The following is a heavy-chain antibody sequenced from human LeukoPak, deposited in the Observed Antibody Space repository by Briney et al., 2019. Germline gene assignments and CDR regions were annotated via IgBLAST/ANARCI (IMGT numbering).Heavy chain of an antibody. V-gene: IGHV1-18*01. CDR2: ISAYNGDT. Sequence: ASVKVSCKASGYTFTNYGISWVRQAPGQGLEWMGWISAYNGDTDYAQKPQGRVTMTTDTSTGTAYMELRSLSSDDTAVYYCARDRWDKGTAIPGGDWGQGTLVTVSS. J-gene: IGHJ4*02. CDR1: GYTFTNYG. D-gene: IGHD2-2*02. CDR3: ARDRWDKGTAIPGGD.